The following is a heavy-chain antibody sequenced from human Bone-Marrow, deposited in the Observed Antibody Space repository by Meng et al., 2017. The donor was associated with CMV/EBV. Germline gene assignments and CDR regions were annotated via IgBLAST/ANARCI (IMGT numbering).Heavy chain of an antibody. CDR2: ISGSSSYI. J-gene: IGHJ6*01. V-gene: IGHV3-21*01. Sequence: GESLKISCAASGFTFSSYSMNWVRQAPGKGLEWVSSISGSSSYIYYADSVKGRFTISRDNAKNSLYLQMNSLRAEDTAVYYCASRTEYYYYGMDVWGQGTTVTGSS. CDR3: ASRTEYYYYGMDV. D-gene: IGHD1-14*01. CDR1: GFTFSSYS.